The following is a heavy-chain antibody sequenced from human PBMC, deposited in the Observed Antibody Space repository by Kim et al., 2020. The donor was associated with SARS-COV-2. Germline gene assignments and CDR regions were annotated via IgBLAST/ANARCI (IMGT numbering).Heavy chain of an antibody. CDR2: INHSGST. V-gene: IGHV4-34*01. CDR3: ASAAAGTDYYYGMDV. D-gene: IGHD6-13*01. Sequence: SETLSLTCAVYGGSFSGYYWSWIRQPPGKGLEWIGEINHSGSTNYNPSLKSRVTTSVDTSKNQFSLKLSSVTAADTAVYYCASAAAGTDYYYGMDVWGQG. J-gene: IGHJ6*02. CDR1: GGSFSGYY.